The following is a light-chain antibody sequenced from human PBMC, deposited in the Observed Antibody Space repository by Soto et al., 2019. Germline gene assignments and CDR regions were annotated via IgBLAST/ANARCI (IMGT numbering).Light chain of an antibody. Sequence: DIQMTQSPSSLSASVGDRVTITCRASQNVRRWLAWYQQKPGKAPKVLMYDASSLQSGVPPRFSGSGSGTDFTLTISSLQAVDFATYYCQQYDSYPLTFGGGTKVEIK. CDR3: QQYDSYPLT. J-gene: IGKJ4*01. CDR2: DAS. V-gene: IGKV1-5*01. CDR1: QNVRRW.